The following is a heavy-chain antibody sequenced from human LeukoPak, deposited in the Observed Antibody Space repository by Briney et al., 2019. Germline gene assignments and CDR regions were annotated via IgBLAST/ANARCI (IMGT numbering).Heavy chain of an antibody. D-gene: IGHD3-9*01. CDR3: ARESLDYDILTGYYSSYYFDY. J-gene: IGHJ4*02. CDR2: INAGNGNT. CDR1: GYTFTRYA. V-gene: IGHV1-3*01. Sequence: ASVKVSCKASGYTFTRYAMHWVRQAPGQRLEWMGWINAGNGNTKYSQKFQGRVTITRDTSASTAYMELSSLRSEDTAVYYCARESLDYDILTGYYSSYYFDYWGQGTLVTVSS.